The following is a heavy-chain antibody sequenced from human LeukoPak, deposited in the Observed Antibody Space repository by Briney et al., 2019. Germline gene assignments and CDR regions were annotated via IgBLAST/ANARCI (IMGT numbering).Heavy chain of an antibody. CDR2: ISYDGSNK. V-gene: IGHV3-30*04. Sequence: GGSLRLSCAASGFTFSSYAMHWVRQAPGKGLEWVAVISYDGSNKYYADSVKGRFTISRDNSKNTLYLQMNSLRAEDTAVYYCARDFGCSGGSCYSGAFDIWGQGTMVTVSS. CDR1: GFTFSSYA. CDR3: ARDFGCSGGSCYSGAFDI. J-gene: IGHJ3*02. D-gene: IGHD2-15*01.